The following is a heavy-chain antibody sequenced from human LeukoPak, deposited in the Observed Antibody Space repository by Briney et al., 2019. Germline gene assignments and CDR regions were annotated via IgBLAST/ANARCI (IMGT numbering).Heavy chain of an antibody. Sequence: KPSETLSLTCTVSGGSISTSSYCWGWIRQPPGKGLEWIGSISYSGTTYYSPSLKSRVTISVDTSNNQFSLRLTSVTAPDTAVYFCARHPSSAWHADYWGHGTLVTVSS. D-gene: IGHD6-25*01. CDR1: GGSISTSSYC. J-gene: IGHJ4*01. CDR2: ISYSGTT. V-gene: IGHV4-39*01. CDR3: ARHPSSAWHADY.